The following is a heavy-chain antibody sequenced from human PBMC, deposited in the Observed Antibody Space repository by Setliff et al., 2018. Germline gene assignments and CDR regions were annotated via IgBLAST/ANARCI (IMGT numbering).Heavy chain of an antibody. CDR3: ARAADSYGPPRSYMDV. D-gene: IGHD5-18*01. J-gene: IGHJ6*03. CDR2: IKQDGSEK. CDR1: GFSFSNYW. Sequence: GGSLRLSCVASGFSFSNYWMNWVRQAPGKGLEWVANIKQDGSEKNYVDSVKGRFTISRDNAMNSLYLQMNSLRVADTAVYFCARAADSYGPPRSYMDVWGKGTTVTVSS. V-gene: IGHV3-7*01.